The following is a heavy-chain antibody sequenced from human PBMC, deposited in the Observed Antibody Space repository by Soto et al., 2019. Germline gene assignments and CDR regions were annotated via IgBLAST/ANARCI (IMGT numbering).Heavy chain of an antibody. J-gene: IGHJ4*02. V-gene: IGHV3-15*01. D-gene: IGHD3-3*01. CDR3: TTDALRFLEWLSY. CDR2: IKSKTDGGTT. CDR1: GLTFSKAW. Sequence: GGSLRLSCAASGLTFSKAWMSWARQAPGKGLEWVGRIKSKTDGGTTDYAAPVKGRFTITRDDSKNTLYLQMNSLKTEDTAVYYCTTDALRFLEWLSYWGQGTLVTVSS.